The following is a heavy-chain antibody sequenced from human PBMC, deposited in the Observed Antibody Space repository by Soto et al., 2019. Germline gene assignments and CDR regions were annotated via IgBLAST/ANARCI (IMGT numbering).Heavy chain of an antibody. CDR3: ARARYSSSPFDY. J-gene: IGHJ4*02. V-gene: IGHV3-74*01. D-gene: IGHD6-13*01. CDR2: INSDGGST. CDR1: GFTFSDYW. Sequence: EVQLVESGGGLVQPGGSLRLSCAASGFTFSDYWMHWVRQAPEKGLVWVSRINSDGGSTNYADSVKGRFTISRDNAKNTLYLQMNTLRAEDTAVFYCARARYSSSPFDYWGQGALVTVSS.